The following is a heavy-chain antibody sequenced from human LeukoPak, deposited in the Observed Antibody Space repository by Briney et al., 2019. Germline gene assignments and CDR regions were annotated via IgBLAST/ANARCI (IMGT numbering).Heavy chain of an antibody. CDR2: IYYSGST. CDR3: ARQYLGVSAYCGGDCYLDY. Sequence: PSETLSLTCTVSGGSISSSSYYWGWIRQPPGKGLEWIGSIYYSGSTYYNPSLKSRVTISVDTSKNQFSLKLSSVTAADTAVYYCARQYLGVSAYCGGDCYLDYWGQGTLVTVSS. J-gene: IGHJ4*02. CDR1: GGSISSSSYY. V-gene: IGHV4-39*01. D-gene: IGHD2-21*01.